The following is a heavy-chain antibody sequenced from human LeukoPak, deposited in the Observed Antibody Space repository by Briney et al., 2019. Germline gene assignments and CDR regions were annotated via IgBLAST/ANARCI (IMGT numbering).Heavy chain of an antibody. CDR2: ISSSSSYI. CDR1: GFTFSSYW. J-gene: IGHJ6*02. D-gene: IGHD5-18*01. CDR3: AHLGRIQPMDV. Sequence: GGSLRLSCAASGFTFSSYWMHWVRQAPGKGLEWVSSISSSSSYIYYADSVKGRFTISRDNAKNSLYLQMNSLRAEDTAVYYCAHLGRIQPMDVWGQGTTVTVSS. V-gene: IGHV3-21*01.